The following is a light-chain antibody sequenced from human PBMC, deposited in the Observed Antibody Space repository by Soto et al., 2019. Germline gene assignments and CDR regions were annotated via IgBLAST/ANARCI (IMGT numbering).Light chain of an antibody. Sequence: EIVLTQSPGTLSLSPGERVTLSCRASQSIRTSLAWYQQKPGQAPRLLIYSASTRATGIPARFSGRGSGTDFTLTISSLQSEDSAVYYCQQYNNWPPITLGQGTRLEIK. J-gene: IGKJ5*01. CDR3: QQYNNWPPIT. CDR1: QSIRTS. CDR2: SAS. V-gene: IGKV3-15*01.